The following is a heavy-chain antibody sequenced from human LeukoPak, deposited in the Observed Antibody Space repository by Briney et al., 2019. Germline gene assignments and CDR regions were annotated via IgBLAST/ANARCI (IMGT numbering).Heavy chain of an antibody. Sequence: ESSETLSLTCTVSGGSISSGGYYWSWIRQHPGKGLEWIGYIYYSGSTYYNPSLKSRVTISVYTSKNQFSLKLSSVTAADTAVYYCARVGLVVVAATQGLNYWFDPWGQGTLVTVSS. CDR2: IYYSGST. D-gene: IGHD2-15*01. CDR3: ARVGLVVVAATQGLNYWFDP. J-gene: IGHJ5*02. V-gene: IGHV4-31*03. CDR1: GGSISSGGYY.